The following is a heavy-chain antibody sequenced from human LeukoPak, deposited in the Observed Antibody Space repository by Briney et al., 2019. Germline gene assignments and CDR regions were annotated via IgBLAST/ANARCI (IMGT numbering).Heavy chain of an antibody. CDR2: TYYRSTWYN. CDR3: ARRLTQYDCFDP. D-gene: IGHD2-2*01. J-gene: IGHJ5*02. Sequence: SQTLSLTCAISGDSFSSNSAAWNWIRQSPPRGLAWLGRTYYRSTWYNDYAVSVRGRITVNPDTSKNQFSLHLNSVTPEDTAVYYCARRLTQYDCFDPWGQGILVTVSS. V-gene: IGHV6-1*01. CDR1: GDSFSSNSAA.